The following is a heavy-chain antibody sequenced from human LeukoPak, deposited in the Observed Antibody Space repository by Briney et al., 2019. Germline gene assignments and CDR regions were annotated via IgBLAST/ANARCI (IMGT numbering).Heavy chain of an antibody. J-gene: IGHJ5*02. CDR3: ASPTVWFDP. CDR2: IYHSGST. D-gene: IGHD4-17*01. Sequence: SETLSLTCAVSGYSISSGYYWGWIRQPPGKGLEWIGSIYHSGSTYYNPSPKSRVTISVDTSKNQFSLKLSSVTAADTAVYYCASPTVWFDPWGQGTLVTVSS. V-gene: IGHV4-38-2*01. CDR1: GYSISSGYY.